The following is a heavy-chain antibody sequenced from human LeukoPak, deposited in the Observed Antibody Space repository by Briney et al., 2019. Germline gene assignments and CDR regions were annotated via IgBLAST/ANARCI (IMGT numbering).Heavy chain of an antibody. CDR3: VTGRAMTTVTTFFDY. CDR1: GFXFSSYA. Sequence: GGSLRLSCSASGFXFSSYAMHWVRQAPGKGQEYVSPISSNGGSTYYADSVKGRFTISRDNSKNTLYLQMSSLRAEDTAVYYCVTGRAMTTVTTFFDYWGQGTLVTVSS. V-gene: IGHV3-64D*06. D-gene: IGHD4-17*01. J-gene: IGHJ4*02. CDR2: ISSNGGST.